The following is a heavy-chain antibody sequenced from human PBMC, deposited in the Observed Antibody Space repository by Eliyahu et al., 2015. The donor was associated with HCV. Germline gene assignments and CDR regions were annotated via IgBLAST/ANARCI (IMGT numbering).Heavy chain of an antibody. D-gene: IGHD6-19*01. CDR2: IYXSGST. CDR1: GGSISSSNW. V-gene: IGHV4-4*02. Sequence: QVQLQESGPGLVKPSGTLSLTCAVSGGSISSSNWWXWVRXPPXXXLEWIGEIYXSGSTNYNPSLKXRVTISVDKSKNQFSLKLSSVTAADTAVYYCARALVSSGWYIRWGQGTLVTVSS. J-gene: IGHJ4*02. CDR3: ARALVSSGWYIR.